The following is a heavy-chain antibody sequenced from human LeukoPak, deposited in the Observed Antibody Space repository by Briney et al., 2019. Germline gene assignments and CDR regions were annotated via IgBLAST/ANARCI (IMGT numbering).Heavy chain of an antibody. V-gene: IGHV4-59*01. CDR3: ARGPRGIIVVVTATREYFQH. D-gene: IGHD2-21*02. Sequence: SETLSLTCTVSGGSISSYYWSWVRQPPGKGLEWIGYIYYSGSTNYNPSLKSRVTISVDTSKNQFSLKLSSVTAADTAVYYCARGPRGIIVVVTATREYFQHWGQGTLVTVSS. CDR2: IYYSGST. CDR1: GGSISSYY. J-gene: IGHJ1*01.